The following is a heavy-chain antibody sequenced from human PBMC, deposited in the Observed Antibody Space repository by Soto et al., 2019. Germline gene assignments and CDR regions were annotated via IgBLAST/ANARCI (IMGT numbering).Heavy chain of an antibody. D-gene: IGHD3-10*01. Sequence: QVQLVESGGGVVQPGTSLRLSCVASGFGFNFFGIHWVRQAPGKGLEWVAGISGDASRIYYADDLKGRVTISRVNSENTLYLQMNSLRPEDTALYYCARDRDADWFVMDVWGQGTTVTV. V-gene: IGHV3-30*03. J-gene: IGHJ6*02. CDR2: ISGDASRI. CDR3: ARDRDADWFVMDV. CDR1: GFGFNFFG.